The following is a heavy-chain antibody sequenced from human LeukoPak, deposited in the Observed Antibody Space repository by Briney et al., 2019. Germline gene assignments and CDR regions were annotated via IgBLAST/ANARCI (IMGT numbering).Heavy chain of an antibody. D-gene: IGHD6-13*01. Sequence: GGSLRLSCAASGFTFSSYSMNWVRQAPGKGLEWVSSISSSSSYIYYADSVKGRFTISRDNAKNSLYLQMNSLRAEDTAVYYCARARYSSSRYPVYWGQGTLVTVSS. CDR3: ARARYSSSRYPVY. J-gene: IGHJ4*02. V-gene: IGHV3-21*01. CDR2: ISSSSSYI. CDR1: GFTFSSYS.